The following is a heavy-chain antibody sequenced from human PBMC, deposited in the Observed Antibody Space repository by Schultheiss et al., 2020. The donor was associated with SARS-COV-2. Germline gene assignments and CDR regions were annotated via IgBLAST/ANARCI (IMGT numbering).Heavy chain of an antibody. J-gene: IGHJ4*02. CDR1: GFTVSSNY. D-gene: IGHD6-13*01. V-gene: IGHV3-66*02. CDR2: IYSGGST. CDR3: ARESLPGIAAAASDY. Sequence: GGSLRFSCAASGFTVSSNYMSWVRQAPGKGLEWVSVIYSGGSTYYADSVKGRFTISRDNSKNTLYLQMNSLRAEDTAVYYCARESLPGIAAAASDYWGQGTLVTVSS.